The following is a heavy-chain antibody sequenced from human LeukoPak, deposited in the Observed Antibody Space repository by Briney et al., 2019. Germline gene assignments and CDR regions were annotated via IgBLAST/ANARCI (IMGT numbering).Heavy chain of an antibody. CDR1: GYTFTGYH. CDR3: ARDYCSSTSCLFDY. Sequence: ASVKVSCKASGYTFTGYHMHWVRQAPGQGLEWIGRINPNSGDTNYAQKFQGRVAMTRDTSISTAFMELTRLRSDDTAVYYCARDYCSSTSCLFDYWGQGTLVTVSS. CDR2: INPNSGDT. D-gene: IGHD2-2*01. J-gene: IGHJ4*02. V-gene: IGHV1-2*06.